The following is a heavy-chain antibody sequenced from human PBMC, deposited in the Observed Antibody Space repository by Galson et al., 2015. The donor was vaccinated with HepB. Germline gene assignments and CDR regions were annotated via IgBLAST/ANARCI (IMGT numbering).Heavy chain of an antibody. CDR3: TTDLGTYDYVWGSYRYSDY. Sequence: SLRLSCAASGFTFSNAWMSWVRQAPGKGLEWVGRIKSKTDGGTTDYAAPVKGRFTISRDDSKNTLYLQMNSLKTEDTAVYYCTTDLGTYDYVWGSYRYSDYWGQGTLVTVSS. CDR2: IKSKTDGGTT. D-gene: IGHD3-16*02. CDR1: GFTFSNAW. J-gene: IGHJ4*02. V-gene: IGHV3-15*01.